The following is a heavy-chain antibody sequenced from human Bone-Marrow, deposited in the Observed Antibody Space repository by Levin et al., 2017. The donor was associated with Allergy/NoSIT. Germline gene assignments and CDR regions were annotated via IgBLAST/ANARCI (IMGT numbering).Heavy chain of an antibody. J-gene: IGHJ4*02. V-gene: IGHV3-53*01. CDR1: GFTVSSNY. Sequence: GESLKISCAASGFTVSSNYMSWVRQAPGKGLEWVSVIYSGGSTYYADSVKGRFTISRDNSKNTLYLQMNSLRAEDTAVYYCAVGTQPFFDYWGQGTLVTVSS. CDR2: IYSGGST. D-gene: IGHD1-1*01. CDR3: AVGTQPFFDY.